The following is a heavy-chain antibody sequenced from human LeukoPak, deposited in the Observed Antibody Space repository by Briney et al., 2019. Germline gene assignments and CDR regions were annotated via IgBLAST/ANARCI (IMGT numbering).Heavy chain of an antibody. J-gene: IGHJ4*02. CDR3: ARSGYSGYSV. Sequence: SETLSLTCAVYGGSFSGYYWSWIRQPPGKGLEWIGEINHSGSTNYNPSLKSRVTISVDTSKNQFSLKLSSVTAADTAVYYCARSGYSGYSVWGQGTLVTVSS. V-gene: IGHV4-34*01. CDR2: INHSGST. D-gene: IGHD5-12*01. CDR1: GGSFSGYY.